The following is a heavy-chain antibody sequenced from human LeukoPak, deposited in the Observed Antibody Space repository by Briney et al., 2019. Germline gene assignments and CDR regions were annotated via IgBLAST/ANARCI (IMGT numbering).Heavy chain of an antibody. CDR2: INPNSGGT. CDR3: ARSKTVGAALDAFDI. Sequence: GASVKVSCKASGYTFTSYYMHWARQAPGQGLEWMGWINPNSGGTNYAQKFQGWVTMTRDTSISTAYMELSRLRSDDTAVYYCARSKTVGAALDAFDIWGQGTMVTVSS. V-gene: IGHV1-2*04. D-gene: IGHD1-26*01. CDR1: GYTFTSYY. J-gene: IGHJ3*02.